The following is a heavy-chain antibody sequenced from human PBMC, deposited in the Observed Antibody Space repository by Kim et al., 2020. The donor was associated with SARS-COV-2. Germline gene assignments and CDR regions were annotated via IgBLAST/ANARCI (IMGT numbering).Heavy chain of an antibody. Sequence: ASVKVSCKASGYTFTSYAMNWVRQAPGQGLEWMGWINTNTGNPTYAQGFTGRFVFSLDTSVSTAYLQISSLKAEDTAVYYCARSPVADEYSGYDFDYWGQGTLVTVSS. J-gene: IGHJ4*02. CDR2: INTNTGNP. CDR3: ARSPVADEYSGYDFDY. CDR1: GYTFTSYA. V-gene: IGHV7-4-1*02. D-gene: IGHD5-12*01.